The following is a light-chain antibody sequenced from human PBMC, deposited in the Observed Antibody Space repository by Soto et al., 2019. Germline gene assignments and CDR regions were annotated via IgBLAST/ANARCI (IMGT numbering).Light chain of an antibody. CDR2: EVS. CDR3: SSYAGSNHYV. CDR1: SSDVGGYNY. V-gene: IGLV2-8*01. Sequence: QSALTQPPSASGSPGQSVTISCTGTSSDVGGYNYVSWYQQHPGKAPKLMIYEVSKRPSGVPDRFSGSKSGNTASLTVSGLPAEDEADYYCSSYAGSNHYVFGTGTKLTVL. J-gene: IGLJ1*01.